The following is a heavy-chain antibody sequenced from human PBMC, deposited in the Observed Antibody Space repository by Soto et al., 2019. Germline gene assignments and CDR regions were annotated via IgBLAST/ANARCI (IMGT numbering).Heavy chain of an antibody. V-gene: IGHV3-15*07. Sequence: EVQLVESGGGLVKPGGSLRLSCAASGFTFTNDWMNWVRQAPGKGLEWVGRIKSKTDGGTTDYAAPVEGRFTISRDDSRDTSYLQMNSLKTEDTALYYCTTDLFPRARRNYWGEGTLVNVSS. CDR3: TTDLFPRARRNY. J-gene: IGHJ4*02. CDR1: GFTFTNDW. CDR2: IKSKTDGGTT.